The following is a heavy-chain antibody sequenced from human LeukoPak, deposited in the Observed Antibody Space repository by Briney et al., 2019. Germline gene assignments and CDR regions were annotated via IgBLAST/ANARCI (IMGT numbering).Heavy chain of an antibody. CDR3: AKDHDPLAAAGYFDH. D-gene: IGHD6-13*01. V-gene: IGHV3-7*01. CDR1: GFTFSSYW. Sequence: GGSLRLSCAASGFTFSSYWMSWVRQAPGKGLKWVANIKQDGSEKYYVDSVKGRFTISRDNAKNSLYLQMNSLRAEDTAVYYCAKDHDPLAAAGYFDHWGQGTLVTVSS. CDR2: IKQDGSEK. J-gene: IGHJ4*02.